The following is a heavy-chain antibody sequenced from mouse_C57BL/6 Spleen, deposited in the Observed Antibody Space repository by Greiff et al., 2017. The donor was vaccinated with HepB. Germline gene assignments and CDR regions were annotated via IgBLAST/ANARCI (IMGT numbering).Heavy chain of an antibody. CDR1: GYTFTSYW. CDR3: ARGGLSDAIDY. V-gene: IGHV1-69*01. J-gene: IGHJ4*01. CDR2: IDPSDSYT. Sequence: VQLQQPGAELVMPGASVKLSCKASGYTFTSYWMHWVKQRPGQGLEWIGEIDPSDSYTNYNQKFKGKATLTVDKSSSTAYMQLSSLTSEDSAVYYCARGGLSDAIDYWGQGTSVTVSS.